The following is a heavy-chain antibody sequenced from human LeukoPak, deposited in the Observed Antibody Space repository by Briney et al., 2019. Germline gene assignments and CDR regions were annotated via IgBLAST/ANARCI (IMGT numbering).Heavy chain of an antibody. CDR1: GFTFSSYW. Sequence: AGGSLRLSCAASGFTFSSYWMTWVRQAPGKWLEWVANIKQDGSEKYYVDSAKGRFTISRDNGKKSLYLQMNSLRVEDTAVYYCARGRGNSSSWYWDYWGLGTLVTVSS. V-gene: IGHV3-7*01. CDR3: ARGRGNSSSWYWDY. J-gene: IGHJ4*02. CDR2: IKQDGSEK. D-gene: IGHD6-13*01.